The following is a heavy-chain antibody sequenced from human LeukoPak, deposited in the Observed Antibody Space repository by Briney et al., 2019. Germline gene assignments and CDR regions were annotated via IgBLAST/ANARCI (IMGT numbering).Heavy chain of an antibody. J-gene: IGHJ6*03. V-gene: IGHV4-38-2*02. CDR3: ARHVYDIHIAVAGTLVERNYMDV. CDR2: IYHSGST. Sequence: SETLSLTCNVSAYSITNGYYWGWIRQAPGKGLEWIGSIYHSGSTYYNPSLKSRVTISVDTSKNQFSLKLSSVTAADTAVYYCARHVYDIHIAVAGTLVERNYMDVWGKGTTVTISS. CDR1: AYSITNGYY. D-gene: IGHD6-19*01.